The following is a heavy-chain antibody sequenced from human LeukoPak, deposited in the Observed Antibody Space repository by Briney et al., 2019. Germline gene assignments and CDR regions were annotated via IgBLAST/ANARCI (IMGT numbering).Heavy chain of an antibody. CDR2: INHSGST. Sequence: SETLSLTCAVYGGSFSGYYWSWIRQPPGKGLEWIGEINHSGSTNYNPSLKSRVTISVDTSKNQFSLKLSSVTAADTAVYYCARGMSGGLVARNWGQGTLVTVSS. D-gene: IGHD6-19*01. CDR3: ARGMSGGLVARN. V-gene: IGHV4-34*01. J-gene: IGHJ4*02. CDR1: GGSFSGYY.